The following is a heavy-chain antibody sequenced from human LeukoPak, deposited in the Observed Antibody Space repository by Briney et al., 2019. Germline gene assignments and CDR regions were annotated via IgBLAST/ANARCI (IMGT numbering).Heavy chain of an antibody. CDR1: VYTFTNLY. V-gene: IGHV1-2*02. D-gene: IGHD2-2*01. Sequence: ASVKVSCKASVYTFTNLYNNWVRKAPGQGPGGIGGINPNSGDTSYAREFQDRVTMTRDTSLSTAYMELSRLRSDDTAVYFCARRPINCIITNCYVDYWGQGTLVTVSS. CDR2: INPNSGDT. J-gene: IGHJ4*02. CDR3: ARRPINCIITNCYVDY.